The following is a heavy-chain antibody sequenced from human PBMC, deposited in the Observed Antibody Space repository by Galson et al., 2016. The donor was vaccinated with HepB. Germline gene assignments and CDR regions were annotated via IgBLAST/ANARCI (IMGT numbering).Heavy chain of an antibody. Sequence: SLRLSCAASGFAFEDYAMIWVRQAPGKGLEWVAHISGTGSPSFYPDSLKGRVTGFRDDSKSTLYLQMSSLRDEDSAVYYCAKDAVARNGDGDAFDIWGRGTVVTVSS. V-gene: IGHV3-23*01. CDR1: GFAFEDYA. D-gene: IGHD6-19*01. CDR2: ISGTGSPS. CDR3: AKDAVARNGDGDAFDI. J-gene: IGHJ3*02.